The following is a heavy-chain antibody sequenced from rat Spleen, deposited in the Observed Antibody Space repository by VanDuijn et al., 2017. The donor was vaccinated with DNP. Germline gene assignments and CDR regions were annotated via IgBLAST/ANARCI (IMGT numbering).Heavy chain of an antibody. CDR1: GFTFSRYW. CDR3: ARGNYPGINTFDY. Sequence: EVQLVESGGGLVRPGRSLKLSCAASGFTFSRYWMTWIRQVPGKGLEWVASITSSGGGTLYYRDSVKGRFTISRDDAKSTLYLQMDSLRSEDTATYYCARGNYPGINTFDYWGQGVKVTVSS. V-gene: IGHV5-31*01. J-gene: IGHJ2*01. D-gene: IGHD1-4*01. CDR2: ITSSGGGTL.